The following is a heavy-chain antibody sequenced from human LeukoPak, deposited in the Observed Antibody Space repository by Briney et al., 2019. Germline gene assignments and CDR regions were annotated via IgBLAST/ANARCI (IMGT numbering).Heavy chain of an antibody. V-gene: IGHV1-58*01. CDR2: IVVGSGNT. Sequence: GTSVKVSCKASGFTFSNSAVQWVRQARGQRPEWIGWIVVGSGNTKYAQRFQERVTITRDMSTGTAYMELGSLRSEDTAVYYCAATSVGATINDAFDIWGQGTMVAVSS. CDR1: GFTFSNSA. J-gene: IGHJ3*02. CDR3: AATSVGATINDAFDI. D-gene: IGHD1-26*01.